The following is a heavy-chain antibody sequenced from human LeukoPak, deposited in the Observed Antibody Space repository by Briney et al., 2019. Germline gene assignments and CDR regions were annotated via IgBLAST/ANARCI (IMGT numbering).Heavy chain of an antibody. CDR3: ARLWDYVGEERYFDY. V-gene: IGHV4-39*01. J-gene: IGHJ4*02. D-gene: IGHD3-10*01. CDR2: IYYIGST. Sequence: SETLSLTCTVSGGSISSSSYYWGWIRQPPGKGLEWIGSIYYIGSTYYNPSLKSRVTISVDTSKNQFSLKLSSVTAADTAVYYCARLWDYVGEERYFDYWGQGTLVTVSS. CDR1: GGSISSSSYY.